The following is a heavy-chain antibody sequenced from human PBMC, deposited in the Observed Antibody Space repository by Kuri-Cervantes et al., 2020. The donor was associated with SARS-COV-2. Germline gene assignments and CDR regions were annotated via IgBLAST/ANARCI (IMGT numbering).Heavy chain of an antibody. CDR1: GFTFSSYW. Sequence: GGSLRLSCAASGFTFSSYWMSWVRQAPGKGLEWVANIKQEGSEKYYVDSVKGRFTISRDNAKNSLYLQMNSLRAEDTAVYYCARDSAGYYYDSSGYYSLYYYGMDVWGQGTTVTVSS. CDR3: ARDSAGYYYDSSGYYSLYYYGMDV. CDR2: IKQEGSEK. J-gene: IGHJ6*02. V-gene: IGHV3-7*05. D-gene: IGHD3-22*01.